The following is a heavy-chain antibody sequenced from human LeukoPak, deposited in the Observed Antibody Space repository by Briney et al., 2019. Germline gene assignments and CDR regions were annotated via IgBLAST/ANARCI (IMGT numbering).Heavy chain of an antibody. CDR2: ITGRAIST. V-gene: IGHV3-23*01. J-gene: IGHJ4*02. CDR3: AKYHCRGGSCNIRSIES. CDR1: GFIFSTHA. Sequence: PGGSLRLSCAASGFIFSTHAMSWVRQAPGKGLEYVSSITGRAISTYYAGSVKGRFTISRDNSKNTLYLQMNSLRAEDTAVYYCAKYHCRGGSCNIRSIESWGQGTLVTVSS. D-gene: IGHD2-15*01.